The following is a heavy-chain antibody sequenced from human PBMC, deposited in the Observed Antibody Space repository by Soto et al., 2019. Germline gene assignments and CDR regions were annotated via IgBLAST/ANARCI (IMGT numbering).Heavy chain of an antibody. D-gene: IGHD2-8*02. Sequence: TLSLTCAVPGGSINSNNWWSWVRQPPGQGLEWIGEVHRSGSTNYNPSVRARVTISVDKFKNQFSLKLTSVTAADTAVYFCASLGYCSGADCHGTRWGQGILVTVSS. CDR1: GGSINSNNW. V-gene: IGHV4-4*01. J-gene: IGHJ4*01. CDR2: VHRSGST. CDR3: ASLGYCSGADCHGTR.